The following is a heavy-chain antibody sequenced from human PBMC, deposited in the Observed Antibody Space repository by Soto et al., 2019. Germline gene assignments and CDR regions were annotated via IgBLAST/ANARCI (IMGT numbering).Heavy chain of an antibody. CDR1: GFTFSSYA. V-gene: IGHV3-30-3*01. CDR2: ISYDGSNK. Sequence: GVSLRLSCAASGFTFSSYAMHWVRQAPGKGLEWVAVISYDGSNKYYADSVKGRFTISRDNSKNTLYLQMNSLRAEDTAVYYFVIEMASLQVEQVFSVGMDAWGKEITVTVP. D-gene: IGHD1-1*01. J-gene: IGHJ6*04. CDR3: VIEMASLQVEQVFSVGMDA.